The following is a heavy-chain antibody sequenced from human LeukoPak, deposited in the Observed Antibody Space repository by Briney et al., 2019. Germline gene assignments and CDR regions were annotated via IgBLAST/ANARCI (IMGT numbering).Heavy chain of an antibody. D-gene: IGHD3-10*01. CDR2: IYYSGST. J-gene: IGHJ4*02. Sequence: SETLSPTCTVSGGSISSSSYYWGWIRQPPGKGLEWIGSIYYSGSTYYNPSLKSRVTISVDTSKNQFSLKLSSVTAADTAVYYCARCRGVIRRGWFDYWGQGTLVTVSS. CDR3: ARCRGVIRRGWFDY. V-gene: IGHV4-39*01. CDR1: GGSISSSSYY.